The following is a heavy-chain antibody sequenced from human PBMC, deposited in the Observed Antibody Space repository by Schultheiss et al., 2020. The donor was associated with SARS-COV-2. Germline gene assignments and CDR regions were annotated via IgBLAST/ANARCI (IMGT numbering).Heavy chain of an antibody. CDR1: GFTFSSYA. D-gene: IGHD3-22*01. J-gene: IGHJ4*02. V-gene: IGHV3-23*01. Sequence: GGSLRLSCAASGFTFSSYAMSWVRQAPGKGLEWVSAISGSGGSTYYADSVKGRFTISRDNSKNTLYLQMNSLRAEDTAVYYCAKDRSITMIVVVIPDYWGQGTLVTVSS. CDR3: AKDRSITMIVVVIPDY. CDR2: ISGSGGST.